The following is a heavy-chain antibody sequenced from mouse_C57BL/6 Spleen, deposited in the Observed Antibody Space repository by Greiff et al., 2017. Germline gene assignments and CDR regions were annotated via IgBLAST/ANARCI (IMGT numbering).Heavy chain of an antibody. V-gene: IGHV5-4*01. D-gene: IGHD1-2*01. CDR2: ISDGGSYT. CDR1: GFTFSSYA. Sequence: EVHLVESGGGLVKPGGSLKLSCAASGFTFSSYAMSWVRQTPEKRLEWVATISDGGSYTYYPDNVKGRFTISRDNAKNNLYLQMSHLKSEDTAMYYCARDGLRPFAYWGQGTLVTVSA. CDR3: ARDGLRPFAY. J-gene: IGHJ3*01.